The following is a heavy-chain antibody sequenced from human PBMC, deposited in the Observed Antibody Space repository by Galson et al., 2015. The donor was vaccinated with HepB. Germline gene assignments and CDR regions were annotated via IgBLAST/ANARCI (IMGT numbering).Heavy chain of an antibody. J-gene: IGHJ3*01. Sequence: LSLTCSVSGGSIRNYYWSWIRQPPGKGLEWIAFMYYTGTTNYNPSLKSRATVSADTSKNQFSLRLTSVTAADTGMYYCAKHRQNLFSGYNGYDTFDVWGPGTMVTVSS. D-gene: IGHD3-22*01. CDR3: AKHRQNLFSGYNGYDTFDV. CDR1: GGSIRNYY. CDR2: MYYTGTT. V-gene: IGHV4-59*01.